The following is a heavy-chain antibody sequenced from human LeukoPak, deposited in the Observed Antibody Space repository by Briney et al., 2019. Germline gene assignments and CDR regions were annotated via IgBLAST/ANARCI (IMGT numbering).Heavy chain of an antibody. Sequence: ASVKVSCKASGYTFTSYYMHWVRQAPGQGLEWMGIINPSGGSTSYAQKFQGRVTMTRDTSTSTVYMELSSLRSEDTAVYYCARDESGCSSTSCHADYWGQGTLVTVSS. J-gene: IGHJ4*02. V-gene: IGHV1-46*01. CDR3: ARDESGCSSTSCHADY. D-gene: IGHD2-2*01. CDR1: GYTFTSYY. CDR2: INPSGGST.